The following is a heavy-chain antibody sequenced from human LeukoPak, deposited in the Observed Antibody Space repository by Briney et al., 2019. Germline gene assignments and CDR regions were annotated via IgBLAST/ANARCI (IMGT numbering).Heavy chain of an antibody. V-gene: IGHV3-33*03. D-gene: IGHD6-19*01. CDR2: IWYDGSDK. CDR3: AKGLAVAGHFDY. Sequence: PGGSLRLSCAASGFTFNTYGMNWVRQAPGKGLEWVAIIWYDGSDKYYAESVKGRFTISRDKSKNTLYLQMNSLRAEDTAVYYCAKGLAVAGHFDYWGQGTLVTVSS. CDR1: GFTFNTYG. J-gene: IGHJ4*02.